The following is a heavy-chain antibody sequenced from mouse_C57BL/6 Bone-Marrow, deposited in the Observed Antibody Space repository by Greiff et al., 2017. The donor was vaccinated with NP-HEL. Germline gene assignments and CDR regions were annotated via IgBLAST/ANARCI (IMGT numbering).Heavy chain of an antibody. Sequence: VQLKESVAELVRPGASVKLSCTASGFNIKNTYMHWVKQRPEQGLEWIGRIDLANGNTKYAPKFQGKATITADTSSNTAYLQLSSLTSEDTAIYYCARPCLHGYYWYFDVWGTGTTVTVSS. CDR1: GFNIKNTY. V-gene: IGHV14-3*01. CDR3: ARPCLHGYYWYFDV. J-gene: IGHJ1*03. CDR2: IDLANGNT. D-gene: IGHD2-2*01.